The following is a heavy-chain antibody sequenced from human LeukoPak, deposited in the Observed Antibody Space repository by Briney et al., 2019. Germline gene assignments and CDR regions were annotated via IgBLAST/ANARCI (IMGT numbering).Heavy chain of an antibody. CDR3: ARGYGGSSVWFYWYFDL. CDR1: GGSISSGDYY. Sequence: SETLSLTCAVSGGSISSGDYYWSWIRQHPGKGLEWIGYIYYTGSTNYNPSLKSRVTISVDTSKNQFSLKLTSVTAADTAVYYCARGYGGSSVWFYWYFDLWGRGTLVTVSS. D-gene: IGHD4-23*01. CDR2: IYYTGST. J-gene: IGHJ2*01. V-gene: IGHV4-31*11.